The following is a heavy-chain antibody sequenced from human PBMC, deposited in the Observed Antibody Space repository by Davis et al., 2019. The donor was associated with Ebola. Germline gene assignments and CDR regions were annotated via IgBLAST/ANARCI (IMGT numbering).Heavy chain of an antibody. CDR1: GFTFSHYS. CDR3: ARDPSTFRRVHFEY. CDR2: ISGSGTYI. Sequence: GESLKISCAASGFTFSHYSMNWVRQAPGKGLEWVSSISGSGTYIYYADSVKGRFAISRDNAKNTLYLQLNSLRAEDTAVYYCARDPSTFRRVHFEYWGQGTLITVSS. V-gene: IGHV3-21*04. J-gene: IGHJ4*02.